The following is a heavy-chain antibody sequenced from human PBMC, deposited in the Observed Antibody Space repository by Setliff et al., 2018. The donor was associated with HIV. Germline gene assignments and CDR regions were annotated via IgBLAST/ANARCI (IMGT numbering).Heavy chain of an antibody. V-gene: IGHV4-59*01. CDR1: GGSISSYY. CDR3: SRGGGYSSSSSL. CDR2: IYYSGNT. Sequence: SETLSLTCNVSGGSISSYYWNWIRQPPGKGLEWIGYIYYSGNTNYNPSLKSRVIISVDTSKNQFSLKLNSVTAADTAVYYCSRGGGYSSSSSLWGQGTLVTVSS. D-gene: IGHD6-13*01. J-gene: IGHJ4*02.